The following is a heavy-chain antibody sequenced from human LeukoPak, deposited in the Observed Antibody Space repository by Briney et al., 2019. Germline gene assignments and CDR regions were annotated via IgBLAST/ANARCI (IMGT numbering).Heavy chain of an antibody. J-gene: IGHJ3*02. Sequence: GGSLRLSCAACGFTFSSYDMHWVRQATGKGLEWVSAIGTAGDTYYPGSVKGRFTISRDNAKNSLYLQMSSLRAEDTAVYYCAKSYYYDSSGYYVSLLYAFDIWGQGTMVTVSS. CDR2: IGTAGDT. CDR1: GFTFSSYD. V-gene: IGHV3-13*01. D-gene: IGHD3-22*01. CDR3: AKSYYYDSSGYYVSLLYAFDI.